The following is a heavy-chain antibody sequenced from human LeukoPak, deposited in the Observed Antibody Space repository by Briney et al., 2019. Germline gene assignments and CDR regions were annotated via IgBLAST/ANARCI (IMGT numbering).Heavy chain of an antibody. V-gene: IGHV3-7*01. J-gene: IGHJ4*02. D-gene: IGHD5-18*01. CDR2: IKQDGSEK. CDR1: GFTFSTYW. Sequence: GRSLRLSCAASGFTFSTYWMSWVRQAPGKGLEWVANIKQDGSEKYYVDSVKGRFTISRDNAKNSLYLQMNSLRAEDTAVYYCARDGKDTAIILFDYWGQGTLVTVSS. CDR3: ARDGKDTAIILFDY.